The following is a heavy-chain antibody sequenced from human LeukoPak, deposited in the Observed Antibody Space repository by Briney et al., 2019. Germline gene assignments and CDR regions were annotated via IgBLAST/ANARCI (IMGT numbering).Heavy chain of an antibody. D-gene: IGHD5-24*01. CDR2: IYYSGST. V-gene: IGHV4-31*03. J-gene: IGHJ4*02. Sequence: SQTLSLTCTVSGGSISSGGYYWSWIRQHPGKGLEWIGYIYYSGSTYYNPSLKSRVTISVDTSKNQFSLKLSSVTAADTAVYYCARDQDGYNSLDYWGQGTLVTVSS. CDR3: ARDQDGYNSLDY. CDR1: GGSISSGGYY.